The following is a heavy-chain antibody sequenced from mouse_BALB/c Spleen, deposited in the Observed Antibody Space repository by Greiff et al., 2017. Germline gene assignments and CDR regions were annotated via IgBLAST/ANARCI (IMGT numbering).Heavy chain of an antibody. D-gene: IGHD2-14*01. CDR3: ARSKYRYDDAMDY. V-gene: IGHV1-14*01. Sequence: EVQLQESGPELVKPGASVKMSCKASGYTFTSYVMHWVKQKPGQGLEWIGYINPYNDGTKYNEKFKGKATLTSDKSSSTAYMELSSLTSEDSAVYYCARSKYRYDDAMDYWGQGTSVTVSS. CDR1: GYTFTSYV. J-gene: IGHJ4*01. CDR2: INPYNDGT.